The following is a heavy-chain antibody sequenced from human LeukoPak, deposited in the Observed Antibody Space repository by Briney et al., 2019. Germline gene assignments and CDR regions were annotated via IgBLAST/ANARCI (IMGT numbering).Heavy chain of an antibody. CDR2: INPNSGGT. CDR3: AREPYDSSGYHFDY. Sequence: ASVKVSCKASGYTVTGYYMHWVRQAPGQGLEWMGWINPNSGGTNYAQKFQGWVTMTRDTSISTAYMELSRLRSDDTAVYYCAREPYDSSGYHFDYWGQGTLVTVSS. V-gene: IGHV1-2*04. D-gene: IGHD3-22*01. CDR1: GYTVTGYY. J-gene: IGHJ4*02.